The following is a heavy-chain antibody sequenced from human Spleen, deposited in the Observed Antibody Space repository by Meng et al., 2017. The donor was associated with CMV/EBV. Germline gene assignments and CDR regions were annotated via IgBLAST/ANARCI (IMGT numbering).Heavy chain of an antibody. CDR2: INQDGSEK. D-gene: IGHD4-17*01. Sequence: GESLKISCAASGFTFSNSWMTWVRQAPGQGLEWVANINQDGSEKYYVDSVKGRFTISRDNAKNSLYLQMNSLRAEDTAVYYCARDPTKGETTVTMDYWGQGTLVTVSS. CDR3: ARDPTKGETTVTMDY. CDR1: GFTFSNSW. J-gene: IGHJ4*02. V-gene: IGHV3-7*01.